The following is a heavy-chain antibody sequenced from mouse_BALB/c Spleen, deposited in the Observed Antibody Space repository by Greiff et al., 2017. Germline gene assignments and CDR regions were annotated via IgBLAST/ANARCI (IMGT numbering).Heavy chain of an antibody. V-gene: IGHV14-3*02. Sequence: EVQLQQSGAELVKPGASVKLSCTASGFNIKDTYMHWVKQRPEQGLEWIGRIDPANGNTKYDPKFQGKASITADTSSNTAYLQLSSLTSEDTAVYYCARRYYRGYFDYWGQGTTLTVSS. J-gene: IGHJ2*01. CDR2: IDPANGNT. CDR1: GFNIKDTY. CDR3: ARRYYRGYFDY. D-gene: IGHD2-14*01.